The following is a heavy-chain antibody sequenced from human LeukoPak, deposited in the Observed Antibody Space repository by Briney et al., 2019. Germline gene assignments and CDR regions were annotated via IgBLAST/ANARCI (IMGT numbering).Heavy chain of an antibody. CDR1: GFTFSSNW. J-gene: IGHJ6*02. Sequence: PGGSLRLSCVASGFTFSSNWMHWVRQAPGEGLVWVSRINSDGSSTSYADSVKGRFTISRDNAKNTLYLQMHSLRVEDTAMYYCARGLRDRYGMDVWGQGTTVTVSS. CDR2: INSDGSST. CDR3: ARGLRDRYGMDV. V-gene: IGHV3-74*01.